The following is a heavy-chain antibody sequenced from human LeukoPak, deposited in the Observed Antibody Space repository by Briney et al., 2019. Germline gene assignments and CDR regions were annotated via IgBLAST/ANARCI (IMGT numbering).Heavy chain of an antibody. CDR3: ARQGPAYCGGDCYFSGY. CDR1: GFTFSDYY. D-gene: IGHD2-21*02. J-gene: IGHJ4*02. Sequence: GAFLRLCCAAAGFTFSDYYMRWLRQAPGEGLGWVSFISSNASTIYYADSVNGRFTSSRHNAKNSLYLQMNGLRAEDMAVYYCARQGPAYCGGDCYFSGYWGQGTLVTVSS. CDR2: ISSNASTI. V-gene: IGHV3-11*01.